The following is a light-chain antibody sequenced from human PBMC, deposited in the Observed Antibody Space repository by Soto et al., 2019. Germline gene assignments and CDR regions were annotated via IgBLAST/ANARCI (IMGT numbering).Light chain of an antibody. CDR1: SSDVGGYNY. Sequence: QSALTQPRSVSGSPGQSVTISCTGTSSDVGGYNYISWDQQQSGKAPELKIFDVSKRPSGVPDRFSGSKSGNTASLTISGLQAEDEADYYCCSYAGRYYVFGAGTKLTVL. V-gene: IGLV2-11*01. CDR3: CSYAGRYYV. CDR2: DVS. J-gene: IGLJ1*01.